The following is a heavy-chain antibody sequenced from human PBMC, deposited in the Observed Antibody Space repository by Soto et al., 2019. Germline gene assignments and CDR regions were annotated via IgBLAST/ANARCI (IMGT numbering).Heavy chain of an antibody. Sequence: GASVKVSCKASGYTFTSYGISWVRQAPGQGLEWMGWISAYNGNTNYAQKLQGRVTMTTDTSTSTAYMELRSLRSDDTAVYYCARDGGAYYYGSGSSTWGQGTLVTVSS. J-gene: IGHJ5*02. CDR2: ISAYNGNT. CDR3: ARDGGAYYYGSGSST. V-gene: IGHV1-18*01. CDR1: GYTFTSYG. D-gene: IGHD3-10*01.